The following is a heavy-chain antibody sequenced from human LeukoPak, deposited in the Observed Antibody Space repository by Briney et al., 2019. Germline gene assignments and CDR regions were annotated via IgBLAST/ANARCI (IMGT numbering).Heavy chain of an antibody. D-gene: IGHD5-18*01. J-gene: IGHJ5*02. V-gene: IGHV1-69*05. Sequence: SVKASCKASGGTFSSYAISWVRQAPGQGLEWMGGIIPIFGTANYAQKFQGRVTITTDESTSTAYMELSSLRSEDTAVYYCARGGYSYGHSYNWFDPWGQGTLVTVSS. CDR3: ARGGYSYGHSYNWFDP. CDR1: GGTFSSYA. CDR2: IIPIFGTA.